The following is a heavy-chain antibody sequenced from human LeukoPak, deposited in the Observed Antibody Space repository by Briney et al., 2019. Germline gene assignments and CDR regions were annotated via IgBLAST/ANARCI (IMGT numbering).Heavy chain of an antibody. V-gene: IGHV4-34*01. J-gene: IGHJ6*03. CDR1: GGSFSGYY. D-gene: IGHD2-15*01. Sequence: PSETLSLTCAVYGGSFSGYYWSWIRQPPGKGLEWIGEINHSGSTNYNPSLKSRVTISVDTAKNQFSLKLSSVTAADTAVYYCARICSGGSCYSGDYYYYYMDVWGKGTTVTISS. CDR2: INHSGST. CDR3: ARICSGGSCYSGDYYYYYMDV.